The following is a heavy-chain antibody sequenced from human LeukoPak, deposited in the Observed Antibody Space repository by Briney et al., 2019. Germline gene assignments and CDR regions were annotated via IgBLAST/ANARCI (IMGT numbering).Heavy chain of an antibody. CDR1: GGSISSSSYY. CDR2: IYYSGST. J-gene: IGHJ5*02. V-gene: IGHV4-39*01. CDR3: ARMDGYCGGDCYSGWFDP. D-gene: IGHD2-21*02. Sequence: SETLSLTCTVSGGSISSSSYYWGWIRQPPGKGLEWIGSIYYSGSTYYNPSLKSRVTISVDTSKNQFSRKLSSVTAADTAVYYCARMDGYCGGDCYSGWFDPWGQGTLVTVSS.